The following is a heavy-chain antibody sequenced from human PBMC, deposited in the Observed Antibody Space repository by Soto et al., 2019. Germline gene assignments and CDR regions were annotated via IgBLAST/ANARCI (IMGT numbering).Heavy chain of an antibody. CDR2: IYPDDSDT. J-gene: IGHJ4*02. CDR1: GCSFTNYW. D-gene: IGHD6-19*01. CDR3: TRSRPPGGSGWFSYYY. V-gene: IGHV5-51*01. Sequence: PGESPKTSCHTSGCSFTNYWIAWVRQVPGKGLEWMGIIYPDDSDTRYNPTFKGHVTISADKSIRTAYLQGSSLKASDTAMYYCTRSRPPGGSGWFSYYYWGQGSLVTVSS.